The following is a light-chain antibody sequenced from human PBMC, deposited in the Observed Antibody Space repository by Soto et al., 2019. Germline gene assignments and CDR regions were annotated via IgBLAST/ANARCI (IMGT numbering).Light chain of an antibody. CDR1: NSDLGAYNY. CDR2: DVS. J-gene: IGLJ2*01. V-gene: IGLV2-14*03. Sequence: QSVLTQPASVSGSPGQSITISCTGTNSDLGAYNYVSWYQQHPGKAPKLMIYDVSYRPSGVSNRFSGSKSGNTASLTISGLQAEDEADYHCSSYTTTSTLVVFGGGTQLTVL. CDR3: SSYTTTSTLVV.